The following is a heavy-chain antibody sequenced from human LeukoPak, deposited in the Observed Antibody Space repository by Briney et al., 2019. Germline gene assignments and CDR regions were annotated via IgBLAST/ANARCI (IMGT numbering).Heavy chain of an antibody. J-gene: IGHJ4*02. D-gene: IGHD3-9*01. CDR2: IYYSGST. Sequence: SETLSLTCAVYGGSFSGYYWSWIRQPPGKGLEWIGYIYYSGSTNYNPSLKSRVTISVDTSKNQFSLKLSSVTAADTAVYYCAREGNYDILTGYENYFDYWGQGTLVTVSS. CDR1: GGSFSGYY. CDR3: AREGNYDILTGYENYFDY. V-gene: IGHV4-59*01.